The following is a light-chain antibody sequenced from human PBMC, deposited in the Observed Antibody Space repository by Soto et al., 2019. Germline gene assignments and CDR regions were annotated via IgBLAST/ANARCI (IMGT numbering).Light chain of an antibody. J-gene: IGKJ5*01. CDR2: GIS. CDR1: QSVNSN. V-gene: IGKV3D-15*01. CDR3: QQHDQLPIT. Sequence: EIVMTQSPATLSVSPGERATLSCRASQSVNSNYLAWYQQKPGQAPRLLIYGISKRATDIPDRFSGSGSGTEFTLTISSLQPEDFATYYCQQHDQLPITFCQGTRLEIK.